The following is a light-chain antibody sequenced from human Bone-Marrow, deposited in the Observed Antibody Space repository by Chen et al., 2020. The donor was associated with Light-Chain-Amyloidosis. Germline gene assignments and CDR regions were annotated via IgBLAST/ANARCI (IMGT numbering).Light chain of an antibody. CDR1: QDISSF. CDR2: DAS. V-gene: IGKV1-33*01. CDR3: QQFDNLPRT. Sequence: DIQMTQSPSSLSASVGDRVTITCQASQDISSFVSWYQQTPGKAPKLLIYDASHLETGVPSRFSGSGSGTDFTFTISSLPPEDIATYYCQQFDNLPRTFGPGTNVDLK. J-gene: IGKJ3*01.